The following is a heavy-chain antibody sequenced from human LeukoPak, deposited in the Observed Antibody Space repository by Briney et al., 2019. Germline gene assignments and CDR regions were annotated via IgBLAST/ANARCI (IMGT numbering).Heavy chain of an antibody. V-gene: IGHV4-39*01. CDR3: ASTHAGRYYTTFDS. CDR1: GDSISSASSY. D-gene: IGHD1-26*01. Sequence: SSGTLSLTCTVSGDSISSASSYWAWVRQPPGKGLEWIGTVYYTGRTYNNPSLKSRISISIDTSSNQFSLKVASVSAADTAVYYCASTHAGRYYTTFDSWGQGTLVTVSS. J-gene: IGHJ4*02. CDR2: VYYTGRT.